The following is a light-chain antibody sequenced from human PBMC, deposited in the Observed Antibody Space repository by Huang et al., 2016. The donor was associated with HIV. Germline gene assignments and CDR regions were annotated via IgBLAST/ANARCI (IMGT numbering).Light chain of an antibody. CDR3: QQCGRSPWT. J-gene: IGKJ1*01. V-gene: IGKV3-20*01. CDR2: GAS. Sequence: EIVLTQSPGTLTLSPGERATLSCRASQSVSRNYLAWYQQKPGQGPRLLIDGASTRASGIPDRFSGSGSGTDFTLTITRLEPEDFAVYYCQQCGRSPWTFGQGTRVEIK. CDR1: QSVSRNY.